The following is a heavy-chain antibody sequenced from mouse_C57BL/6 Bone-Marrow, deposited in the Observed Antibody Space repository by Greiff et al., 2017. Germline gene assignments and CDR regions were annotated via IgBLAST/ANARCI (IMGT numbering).Heavy chain of an antibody. CDR2: ISDGGSYT. Sequence: EVQLVESGGGLVKPGGSLKLSCAASGFTFSSYAMSWVRQTPEKRLEWVATISDGGSYTYYPDNVKGRFTISRDNAKNNLYLQMSHLKSEDTAMYYCAREGLGYGGDFDYWGQGTTLTVSS. V-gene: IGHV5-4*01. D-gene: IGHD2-10*02. CDR1: GFTFSSYA. J-gene: IGHJ2*01. CDR3: AREGLGYGGDFDY.